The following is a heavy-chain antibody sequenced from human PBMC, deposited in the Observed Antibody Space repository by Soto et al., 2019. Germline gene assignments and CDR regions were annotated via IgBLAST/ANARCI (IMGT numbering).Heavy chain of an antibody. CDR1: GGSISSYY. CDR2: IYYSGST. D-gene: IGHD6-13*01. V-gene: IGHV4-59*08. CDR3: ARHEGEQQLGYYYYYYMDV. Sequence: SETLSLTCTVSGGSISSYYWSWIRQPPGKGLEWIGYIYYSGSTNYNPSLKSRVTISVDTSKNQFSLKLSSVTAADTAVYYCARHEGEQQLGYYYYYYMDVWGKGTTVTVSS. J-gene: IGHJ6*03.